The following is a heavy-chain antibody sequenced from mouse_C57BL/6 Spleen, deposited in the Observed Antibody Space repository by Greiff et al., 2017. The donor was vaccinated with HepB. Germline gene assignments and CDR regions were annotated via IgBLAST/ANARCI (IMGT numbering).Heavy chain of an antibody. CDR1: GYTFTSYW. CDR2: IHPNSGST. J-gene: IGHJ2*01. V-gene: IGHV1-64*01. Sequence: QVQLQQPGAELVKPGASVKLSCKASGYTFTSYWMHWVKQRPGQGLEWIGMIHPNSGSTNYNEKFKSKATLTVDKSSSTAYMQLSSLTSEDSAVYYCARGGLLRPAYYFDYWGQGTTRTVSS. D-gene: IGHD1-1*01. CDR3: ARGGLLRPAYYFDY.